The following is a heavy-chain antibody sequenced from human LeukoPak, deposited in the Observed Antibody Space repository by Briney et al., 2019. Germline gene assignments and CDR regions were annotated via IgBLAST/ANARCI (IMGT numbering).Heavy chain of an antibody. V-gene: IGHV3-33*01. Sequence: GGSLRLSCTASGFNFGIYGMHWVRQAPGKGLEWVAVMWDDGTNEYYVESVKGRFTISRDNAKNSLYLQMNSLRAEDTAVYYCARDIGGMTTEYYFDYWGQGTLVTVSS. D-gene: IGHD4-11*01. CDR1: GFNFGIYG. CDR3: ARDIGGMTTEYYFDY. J-gene: IGHJ4*02. CDR2: MWDDGTNE.